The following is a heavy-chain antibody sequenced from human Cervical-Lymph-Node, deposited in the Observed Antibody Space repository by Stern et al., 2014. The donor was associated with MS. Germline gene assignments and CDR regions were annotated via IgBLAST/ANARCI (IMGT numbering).Heavy chain of an antibody. Sequence: EVQLVESGAEVKKPGESLKISCKGSGYSFTSYWIGWVRQMPGKGLGWMGIIYPGDSDTRYTPSFQGQVTISAAKSLSTAYLQSSSLKASDTAMDYGATLGQQLVPFDYWGQGTLVTVSS. D-gene: IGHD6-13*01. CDR1: GYSFTSYW. CDR2: IYPGDSDT. J-gene: IGHJ4*02. V-gene: IGHV5-51*01. CDR3: ATLGQQLVPFDY.